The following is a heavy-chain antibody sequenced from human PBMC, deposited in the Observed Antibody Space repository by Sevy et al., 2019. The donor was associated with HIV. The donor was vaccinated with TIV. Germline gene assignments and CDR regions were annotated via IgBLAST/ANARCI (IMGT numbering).Heavy chain of an antibody. CDR3: TRWKAAQSIFDY. CDR2: LKSDVYGGTV. J-gene: IGHJ4*02. V-gene: IGHV3-49*04. CDR1: GFTFGDYC. D-gene: IGHD6-13*01. Sequence: GGSLRLSCTASGFTFGDYCMSWVRQAPGKGLQWVAFLKSDVYGGTVDHAASVRGRFVSSRDDSKTIAYLQMNDLKTEDTGVYYCTRWKAAQSIFDYWGQVALVTVSS.